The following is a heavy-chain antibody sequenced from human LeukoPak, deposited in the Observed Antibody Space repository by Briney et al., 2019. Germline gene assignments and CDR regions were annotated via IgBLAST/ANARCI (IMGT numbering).Heavy chain of an antibody. CDR3: AKDNSPILRYFDWLSQPPNYYYYMDV. J-gene: IGHJ6*03. Sequence: PGGSLRLSCVASGFTFSSYEMNWVRQAPGKGLEWVSSISSSSSYIYYADSVKGRFTISRDNAKNTLYLQMNSLRAEDTAVYYCAKDNSPILRYFDWLSQPPNYYYYMDVWGKGTTVTISS. CDR1: GFTFSSYE. D-gene: IGHD3-9*01. V-gene: IGHV3-21*01. CDR2: ISSSSSYI.